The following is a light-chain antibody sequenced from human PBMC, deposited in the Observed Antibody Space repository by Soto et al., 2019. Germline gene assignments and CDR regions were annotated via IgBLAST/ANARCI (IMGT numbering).Light chain of an antibody. Sequence: DIQMTQSPSTVSAYVGDSVTITCRASQSITTWLAWYQQRPGKAPKLLIYDVSSLQSGVPSRFSGSGSGTEFTLTISSLQPDDSGTYYCQQYETYFRTFGQGTKLEIK. V-gene: IGKV1-5*01. CDR3: QQYETYFRT. CDR1: QSITTW. J-gene: IGKJ2*01. CDR2: DVS.